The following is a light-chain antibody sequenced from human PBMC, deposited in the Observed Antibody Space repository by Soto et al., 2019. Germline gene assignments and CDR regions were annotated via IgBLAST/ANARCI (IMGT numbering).Light chain of an antibody. CDR3: QQHNQWPIT. CDR2: GAS. CDR1: QSVDSY. J-gene: IGKJ5*01. V-gene: IGKV3-11*01. Sequence: EIVLTQSPASLSLSPGERATLSCRASQSVDSYLVWYQQKPGQAPRLLMFGASNRATGIPARFSGSGSGTEFTLTINSLQSEDSAVYYCQQHNQWPITFGQGTRLEIK.